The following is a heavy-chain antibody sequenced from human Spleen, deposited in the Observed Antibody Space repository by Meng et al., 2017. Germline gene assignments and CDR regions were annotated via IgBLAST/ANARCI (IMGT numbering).Heavy chain of an antibody. CDR3: AKGADYSWFDP. CDR2: IKSGGDKT. Sequence: GGSLRLSCAASGFTFSAYAMSWVRQTPGKGLEWVSAIKSGGDKTYFADSVKGRFTISRDNSKNTVYLQMNSLRAEDTAVYFCAKGADYSWFDPWGQGTLVTVSS. CDR1: GFTFSAYA. V-gene: IGHV3-23*01. J-gene: IGHJ5*02. D-gene: IGHD2-21*02.